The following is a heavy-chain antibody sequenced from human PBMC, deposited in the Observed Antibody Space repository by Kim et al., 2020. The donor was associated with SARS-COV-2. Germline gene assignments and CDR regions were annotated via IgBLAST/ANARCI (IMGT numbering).Heavy chain of an antibody. CDR2: IYSSGST. D-gene: IGHD3-10*01. CDR1: GGSISSYY. J-gene: IGHJ4*02. V-gene: IGHV4-59*01. Sequence: SETLSLTCTVSGGSISSYYWNWIRQPPGKGLEWIGYIYSSGSTNYNPSLKSRVTISVDTSKTQFSLKLSSVTAADTAVYYCARAVYYGSGSGLDYWGQGTLVPVSS. CDR3: ARAVYYGSGSGLDY.